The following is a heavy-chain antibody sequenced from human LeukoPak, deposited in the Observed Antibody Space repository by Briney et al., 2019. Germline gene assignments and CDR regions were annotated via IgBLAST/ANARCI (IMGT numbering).Heavy chain of an antibody. CDR1: GGSISSNSYY. D-gene: IGHD3-22*01. V-gene: IGHV4-39*01. J-gene: IGHJ1*01. Sequence: SETLSLTCIVSGGSISSNSYYWGWVRQPPGKGLEWIGSLHSSGTTYYNPSLKSRVTISVDTSKNQFSLKLSSVTAADTAMYYCARRWYYDTSGQEYFQHWGQGTLVTVSS. CDR3: ARRWYYDTSGQEYFQH. CDR2: LHSSGTT.